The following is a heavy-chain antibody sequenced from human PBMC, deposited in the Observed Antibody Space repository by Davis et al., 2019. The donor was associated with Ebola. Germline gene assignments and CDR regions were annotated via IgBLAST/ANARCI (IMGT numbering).Heavy chain of an antibody. CDR3: VSKAAAGFNFDH. CDR2: IRYDGSHK. J-gene: IGHJ4*02. D-gene: IGHD6-13*01. Sequence: PGGSLRLSCAGSGLTFSNYWMSWVRQAPGKGLEWVAFIRYDGSHKSYADSVKGRFTISRDNSKSTLFLQMNSLRAEDTAIYFCVSKAAAGFNFDHWGQGAPVTVSS. CDR1: GLTFSNYW. V-gene: IGHV3-30*02.